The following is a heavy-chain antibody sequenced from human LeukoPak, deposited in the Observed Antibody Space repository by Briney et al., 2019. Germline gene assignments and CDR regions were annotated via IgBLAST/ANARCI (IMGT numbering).Heavy chain of an antibody. D-gene: IGHD4-17*01. CDR1: GFTLKYYD. CDR3: AKHGFRIGYGDYYFDD. Sequence: PGGSLRLSCAASGFTLKYYDMNWVRQAPGKGLEWVAVTSHDGRNEYYAGSVKGRFTISRDNSKNTVNLQMNSLRAEDTAIYYCAKHGFRIGYGDYYFDDWGQGALVTVSS. CDR2: TSHDGRNE. J-gene: IGHJ4*02. V-gene: IGHV3-30*18.